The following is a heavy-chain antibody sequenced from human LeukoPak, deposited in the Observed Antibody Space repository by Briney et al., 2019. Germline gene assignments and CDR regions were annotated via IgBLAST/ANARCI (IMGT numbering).Heavy chain of an antibody. J-gene: IGHJ5*02. V-gene: IGHV3-7*01. CDR1: GFTFSSYW. CDR2: IKQDGSEK. CDR3: ARDRRLGATTQRLSNWFDP. D-gene: IGHD1-26*01. Sequence: GGSLRLSCAASGFTFSSYWMSWVRQAPGKGLEWVANIKQDGSEKYYVDSVKGRFTISRDNAKNSLYLQMNSLRAEDTAVYYCARDRRLGATTQRLSNWFDPWGQGTLVTVSS.